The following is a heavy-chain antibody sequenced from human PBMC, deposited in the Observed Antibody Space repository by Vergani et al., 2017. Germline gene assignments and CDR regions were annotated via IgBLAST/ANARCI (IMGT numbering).Heavy chain of an antibody. CDR2: IHTYTGNP. Sequence: QVELVQSGSELKKPGASVTASCKTSVYTFSNYAMNWVRHAPGHGPEWMGWIHTYTGNPMYARGFTGRWVFSLDTSVNTAYLQIRSLEAEVTAVYYYARGLNFYDSGTFDYWGQGTLVTVSS. D-gene: IGHD3-10*01. CDR1: VYTFSNYA. J-gene: IGHJ4*02. CDR3: ARGLNFYDSGTFDY. V-gene: IGHV7-4-1*02.